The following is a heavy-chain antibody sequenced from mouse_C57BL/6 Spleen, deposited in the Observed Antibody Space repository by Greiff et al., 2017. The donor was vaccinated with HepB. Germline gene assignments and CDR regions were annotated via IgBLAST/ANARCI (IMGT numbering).Heavy chain of an antibody. CDR3: ARDYGSTDYFDY. V-gene: IGHV5-17*01. CDR2: ISSGSSTI. CDR1: GFTFSDYG. J-gene: IGHJ2*01. D-gene: IGHD1-1*01. Sequence: EVQLVESGGGLVKPGGSLKLSCAASGFTFSDYGMHWVRQAPEKGLQWVAYISSGSSTIYYADTVKGRFTISRDNAKNTLFLQMTSLRSEDTAMYYCARDYGSTDYFDYWGQGTTLTVSS.